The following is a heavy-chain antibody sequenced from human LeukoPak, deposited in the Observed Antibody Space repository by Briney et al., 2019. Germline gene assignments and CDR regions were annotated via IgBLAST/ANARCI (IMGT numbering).Heavy chain of an antibody. D-gene: IGHD4-17*01. CDR3: ARFQVYGDYVGIDY. CDR2: INSGGSAT. V-gene: IGHV3-74*01. Sequence: GGSLRLSCAASGFTFSNYWMHWVRQAPGKGPVWVSRINSGGSATNYADSVKGRFTISRDNAKNTLYLQMNSPRAEDTAVYYCARFQVYGDYVGIDYWGRGTLVTVSS. J-gene: IGHJ4*02. CDR1: GFTFSNYW.